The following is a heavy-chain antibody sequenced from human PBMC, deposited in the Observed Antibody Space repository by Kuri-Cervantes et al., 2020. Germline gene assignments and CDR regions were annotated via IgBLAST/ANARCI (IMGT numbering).Heavy chain of an antibody. CDR3: ARDPYYHDIEATVKNDDY. V-gene: IGHV3-13*01. CDR2: IGTAGDT. CDR1: GFTFSSYD. Sequence: GESLKISCAASGFTFSSYDMHWVRQVTGKGLEWVSAIGTAGDTYYPGSVKGRFTISRENAKNSLYLQMNSLRAGDTAVYYCARDPYYHDIEATVKNDDYWGQGTLVTVSS. J-gene: IGHJ4*02. D-gene: IGHD5-12*01.